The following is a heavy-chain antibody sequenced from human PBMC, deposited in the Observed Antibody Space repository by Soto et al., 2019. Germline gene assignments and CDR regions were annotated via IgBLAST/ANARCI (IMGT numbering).Heavy chain of an antibody. Sequence: QVQLVQSGAEVKKPGSSVKVSCKASGGTFSSYAISWVRQAPGQGLEWMGGIIPIFGTANYAQKFQGRVTITADESTSTAYMELSSLRSEDTAVYYCARDLVSDYDFWSGYSVYGMDVWGLGTTVTVSS. J-gene: IGHJ6*02. CDR3: ARDLVSDYDFWSGYSVYGMDV. D-gene: IGHD3-3*01. CDR1: GGTFSSYA. CDR2: IIPIFGTA. V-gene: IGHV1-69*01.